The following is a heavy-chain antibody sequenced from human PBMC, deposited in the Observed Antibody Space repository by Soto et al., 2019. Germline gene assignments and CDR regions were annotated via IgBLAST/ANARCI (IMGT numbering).Heavy chain of an antibody. CDR1: GGSISSGGYY. V-gene: IGHV4-31*03. CDR3: ARGGDYGDPYNWFDP. CDR2: IYYSGST. Sequence: SETLSLTCTVSGGSISSGGYYWSWIRQHPGKGLEWIGYIYYSGSTYYNPSLKSRVTISVDTSKNQFSLKLSSVTAADTAVYYCARGGDYGDPYNWFDPWGQGTLVTVSS. D-gene: IGHD4-17*01. J-gene: IGHJ5*02.